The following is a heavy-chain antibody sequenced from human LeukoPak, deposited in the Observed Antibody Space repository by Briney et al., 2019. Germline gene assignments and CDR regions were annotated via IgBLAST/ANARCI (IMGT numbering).Heavy chain of an antibody. CDR3: ARVHYPYSSGYYYSYFDY. D-gene: IGHD3-22*01. V-gene: IGHV3-9*01. J-gene: IGHJ4*02. CDR2: ISWNSGSI. CDR1: GFTFDDYA. Sequence: GRSLRLSCAASGFTFDDYAMHWVRQAPGKGLEWVSGISWNSGSIGYADSVKGRFTISRDNAKNSLYLQMNSLRAEDTAVYYCARVHYPYSSGYYYSYFDYWGQGTLVTVSS.